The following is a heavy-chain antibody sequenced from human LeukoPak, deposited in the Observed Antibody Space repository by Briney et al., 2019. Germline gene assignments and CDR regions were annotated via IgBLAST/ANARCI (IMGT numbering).Heavy chain of an antibody. CDR3: ARGEGSVSTHLDAFDI. CDR2: IYTSGST. Sequence: SETLSLTCTVSGGSISSSSYYWSWIRQPAGKGLEWIGRIYTSGSTNYNPSLKSRVTISVDTSKNQFSLKLSSVTAADTAVYYCARGEGSVSTHLDAFDIWGQGTMVTVSS. CDR1: GGSISSSSYY. V-gene: IGHV4-61*02. D-gene: IGHD2-15*01. J-gene: IGHJ3*02.